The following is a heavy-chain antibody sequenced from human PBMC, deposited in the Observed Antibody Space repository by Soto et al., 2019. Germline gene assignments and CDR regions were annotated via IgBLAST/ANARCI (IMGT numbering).Heavy chain of an antibody. Sequence: SVTMSLTGAVYGRSLSGYYWTWIRQPPGTGLEWIGEIKHSASTNYNPSLKSRVTISVDTSKNQFSLKLTSVTAADTAVYYCARDKITGLVDYWGQGTLVPVSS. CDR3: ARDKITGLVDY. CDR2: IKHSAST. J-gene: IGHJ4*02. V-gene: IGHV4-34*01. D-gene: IGHD2-8*02. CDR1: GRSLSGYY.